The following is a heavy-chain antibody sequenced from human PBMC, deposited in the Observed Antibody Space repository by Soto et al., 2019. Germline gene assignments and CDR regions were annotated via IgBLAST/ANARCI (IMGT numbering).Heavy chain of an antibody. J-gene: IGHJ5*02. CDR3: ARGPPRGQPPIAARPGADNWFDP. CDR1: GYTFTSYG. Sequence: ASVKVSCKASGYTFTSYGISWVRQAPGQGLEWMGWISAYNGSTNYAQKLQGRVTMTTDTSTSTAYMELRSLRSDDTAVYYCARGPPRGQPPIAARPGADNWFDPWGQGTLVTVSS. CDR2: ISAYNGST. V-gene: IGHV1-18*04. D-gene: IGHD6-6*01.